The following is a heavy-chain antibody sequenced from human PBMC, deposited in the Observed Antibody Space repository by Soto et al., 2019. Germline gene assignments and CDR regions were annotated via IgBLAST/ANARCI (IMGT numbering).Heavy chain of an antibody. D-gene: IGHD3-3*01. CDR1: GGSISSSSYY. J-gene: IGHJ5*02. CDR2: IYYSGST. Sequence: SETLSLTCTVSGGSISSSSYYWGWIRQPPGKGLEWIGSIYYSGSTYYNPSLKSRVTISVDTSKNQFSLKLSSVTAADTAVYYCARQEAHYDFWSGPNHSPSWFDPWGQGTLVTVSS. CDR3: ARQEAHYDFWSGPNHSPSWFDP. V-gene: IGHV4-39*01.